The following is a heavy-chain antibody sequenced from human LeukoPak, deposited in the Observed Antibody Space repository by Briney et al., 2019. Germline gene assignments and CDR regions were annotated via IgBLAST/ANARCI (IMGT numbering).Heavy chain of an antibody. CDR2: IWYGGSNK. Sequence: PGGSLRLSCAASGFTFSSYGMHWVRQAPGKGLEWVAVIWYGGSNKYYADSVKGRFTISRDNSKNTLYLQMNRLRAEDTAVYYCARGYGDRLDCFDSWGQGTLVTVSS. CDR1: GFTFSSYG. CDR3: ARGYGDRLDCFDS. J-gene: IGHJ5*01. V-gene: IGHV3-33*01. D-gene: IGHD4-17*01.